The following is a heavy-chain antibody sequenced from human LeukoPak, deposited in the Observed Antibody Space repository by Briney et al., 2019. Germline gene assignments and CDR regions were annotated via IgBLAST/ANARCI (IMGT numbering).Heavy chain of an antibody. J-gene: IGHJ4*02. CDR3: ARVEYPGIGNLY. CDR1: GLTFIIYW. CDR2: IDKSGRGV. Sequence: GGSLRLSCAASGLTFIIYWMTWVRQAPGKGLEWVANIDKSGRGVSYLPSVRGRFTISRHDATNSMYLQMYSLRPDDTAIYYCARVEYPGIGNLYWGQRTLVTVSS. D-gene: IGHD2-2*01. V-gene: IGHV3-7*01.